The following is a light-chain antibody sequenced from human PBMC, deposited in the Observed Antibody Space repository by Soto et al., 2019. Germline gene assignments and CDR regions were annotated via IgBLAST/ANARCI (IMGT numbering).Light chain of an antibody. J-gene: IGLJ3*02. CDR1: SGHISYI. CDR2: LEGSGSY. CDR3: ETWDSNTRV. Sequence: QSVLTQSSSASASLGSSVKLTCTLSSGHISYINAWHQQQPGTAPRYLMKLEGSGSYTKGSGVPDRFSGSSTGADRSLTISNLEFEDEADCCCETWDSNTRVFGGGTQLTVL. V-gene: IGLV4-60*02.